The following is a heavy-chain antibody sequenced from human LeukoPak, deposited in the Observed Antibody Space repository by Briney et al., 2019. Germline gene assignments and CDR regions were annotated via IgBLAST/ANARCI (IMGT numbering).Heavy chain of an antibody. Sequence: TETLSLTCTISGDSISNYYWSWIRQPPGRGLEWIGYIYYSGDTDYNPSLKSRVTVSVDTSKNQFSLQLNSVTPEDTAEYYCAGTTDYSSFLAYWGQGTLVTVSS. CDR1: GDSISNYY. CDR3: AGTTDYSSFLAY. V-gene: IGHV4-59*12. J-gene: IGHJ4*02. D-gene: IGHD4-11*01. CDR2: IYYSGDT.